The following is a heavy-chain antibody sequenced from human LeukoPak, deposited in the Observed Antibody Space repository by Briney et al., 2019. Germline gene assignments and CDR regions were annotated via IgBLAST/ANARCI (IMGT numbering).Heavy chain of an antibody. D-gene: IGHD3-10*01. CDR2: ISGSGGST. Sequence: GGSLRLSCAASGFTFSSYAMSWLRQAPGKGLEWVSAISGSGGSTYYADSVKGRFTISRDNSKNTLYLQVNSLRAEDTAVYYCAKVGWGKHYGSGSYYDYWGQGTLVTVSS. J-gene: IGHJ4*02. CDR3: AKVGWGKHYGSGSYYDY. CDR1: GFTFSSYA. V-gene: IGHV3-23*01.